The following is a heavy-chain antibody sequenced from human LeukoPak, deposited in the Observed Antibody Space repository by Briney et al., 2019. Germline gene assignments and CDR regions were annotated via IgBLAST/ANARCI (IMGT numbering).Heavy chain of an antibody. D-gene: IGHD3-16*01. CDR1: GFTFSSYT. Sequence: GGSLRLSCAASGFTFSSYTMNWVRQAPGKGLEWVSSISSSGYVYYADSVKGRFTISRDNAKNSLYLQMNSLRAEDTAVYYCARGNGYLWRTPDYWGQGTLVTVSS. CDR2: ISSSGYV. J-gene: IGHJ4*02. V-gene: IGHV3-21*01. CDR3: ARGNGYLWRTPDY.